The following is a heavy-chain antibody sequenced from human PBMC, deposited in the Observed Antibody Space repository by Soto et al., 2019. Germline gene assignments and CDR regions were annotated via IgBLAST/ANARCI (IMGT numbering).Heavy chain of an antibody. Sequence: ASVKVSCKASGYTFTSYGISWVRQAPGQGLEWMGWISAYNGNTNYAQKFQGRVTMTADKSTSTAYMELSSLRSEDTAVYYCALNYDSSGYYEYWGQGTLVTVSS. CDR3: ALNYDSSGYYEY. CDR1: GYTFTSYG. D-gene: IGHD3-22*01. V-gene: IGHV1-18*01. J-gene: IGHJ4*02. CDR2: ISAYNGNT.